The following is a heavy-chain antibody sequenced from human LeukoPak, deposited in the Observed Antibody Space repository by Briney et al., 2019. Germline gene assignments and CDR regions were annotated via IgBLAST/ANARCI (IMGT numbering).Heavy chain of an antibody. J-gene: IGHJ4*02. CDR3: ARGTYDFWSGYCGH. Sequence: GGSLRLSCAASGFTFINYWMSWVRQAPGKGREWVANIKQDGSEKYYVDSVKGRFTISRDNAKNSLYLQMNSLRAEDTAVYYCARGTYDFWSGYCGHWGQGTLVTVSS. V-gene: IGHV3-7*01. D-gene: IGHD3-3*01. CDR2: IKQDGSEK. CDR1: GFTFINYW.